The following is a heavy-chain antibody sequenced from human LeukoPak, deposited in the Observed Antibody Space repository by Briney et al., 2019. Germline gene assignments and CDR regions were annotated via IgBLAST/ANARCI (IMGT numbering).Heavy chain of an antibody. Sequence: SVKVSCKISGYTLTDVSMHWVRQAPGRGLEWMGGFDPEGGETIYAQKFQGRVTMTEDPSADTAYMELRSLSSEDTAVYYCGIGRKFDWLLCHHWGQGTLVTVSS. J-gene: IGHJ5*02. CDR2: FDPEGGET. CDR1: GYTLTDVS. CDR3: GIGRKFDWLLCHH. V-gene: IGHV1-24*01. D-gene: IGHD3-9*01.